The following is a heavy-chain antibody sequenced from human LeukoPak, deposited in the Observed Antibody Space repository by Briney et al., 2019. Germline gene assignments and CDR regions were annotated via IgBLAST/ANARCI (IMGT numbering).Heavy chain of an antibody. Sequence: ASVSVSCKASGYTLTDYYIHWLRQAPGQGPEGVGWINPNDGGTKYAQTFQGSVSMTRDTSINTAYMELTRLTSDDTAVYSCARDGGLDCWGQGTQLTVSS. J-gene: IGHJ4*02. V-gene: IGHV1-2*02. CDR2: INPNDGGT. CDR3: ARDGGLDC. CDR1: GYTLTDYY. D-gene: IGHD3-16*01.